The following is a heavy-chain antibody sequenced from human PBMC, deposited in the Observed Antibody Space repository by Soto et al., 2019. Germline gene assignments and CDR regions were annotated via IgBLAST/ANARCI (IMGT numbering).Heavy chain of an antibody. CDR1: GFLVSNTY. CDR3: AKDNDRGVINYFDY. Sequence: PGGSLRLSCAAAGFLVSNTYMSWVRLAPGKGLEWVSVIHSGGSTYYADSVKGRFTISRDNSKNTLYLQMNSLRAEDTAVYYCAKDNDRGVINYFDYWGQGTLVTVSS. CDR2: IHSGGST. V-gene: IGHV3-53*01. D-gene: IGHD3-10*02. J-gene: IGHJ4*02.